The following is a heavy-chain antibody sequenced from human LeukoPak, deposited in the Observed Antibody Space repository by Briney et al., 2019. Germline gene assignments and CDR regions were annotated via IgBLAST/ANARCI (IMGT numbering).Heavy chain of an antibody. CDR2: MNPNSGNA. CDR3: ARDGSGTYWAYYNWFDP. J-gene: IGHJ5*02. Sequence: ASVKVSCKASGYTFTSYDINWVRQATGQGLEWMGWMNPNSGNAGYAQKFQGRVTMTRNTSISTAYMELSNLRPEDTAVYYCARDGSGTYWAYYNWFDPWGQGTLATVSS. CDR1: GYTFTSYD. V-gene: IGHV1-8*01. D-gene: IGHD3-10*01.